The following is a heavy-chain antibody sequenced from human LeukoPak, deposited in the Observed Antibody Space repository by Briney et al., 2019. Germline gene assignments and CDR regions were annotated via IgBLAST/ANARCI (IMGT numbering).Heavy chain of an antibody. D-gene: IGHD5-12*01. Sequence: GRSLRLSCAASGFTFDDYAMHWVRQAPGKGLEWVSGISWNSGSMGYADSAKGRFTISRDNAKNSLYLQMNSLRAEDMALYYCAKDLDIVATGAFDYWGQGTLVTVSS. CDR1: GFTFDDYA. J-gene: IGHJ4*02. V-gene: IGHV3-9*03. CDR3: AKDLDIVATGAFDY. CDR2: ISWNSGSM.